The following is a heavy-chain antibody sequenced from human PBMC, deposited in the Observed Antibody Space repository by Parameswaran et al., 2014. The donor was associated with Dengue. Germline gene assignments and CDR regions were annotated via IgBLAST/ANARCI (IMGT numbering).Heavy chain of an antibody. V-gene: IGHV3-30-3*01. Sequence: WIRQPPGKGLEWVAVISYDGSNKYYADSVKGRFTISRDNSKNTLYLQMNSLRAEDTAVYYCSGVIPESGYYYYMDVWGKGTTVTVSS. CDR2: ISYDGSNK. J-gene: IGHJ6*03. D-gene: IGHD3-16*02. CDR3: SGVIPESGYYYYMDV.